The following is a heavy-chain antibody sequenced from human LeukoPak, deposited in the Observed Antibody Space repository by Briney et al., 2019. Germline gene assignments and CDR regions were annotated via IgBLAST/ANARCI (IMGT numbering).Heavy chain of an antibody. J-gene: IGHJ3*02. V-gene: IGHV3-15*01. CDR2: IYSKTDGGTT. CDR3: STGFFGVVNDAFDI. CDR1: GFTFSNAW. Sequence: GGSLRLSCAASGFTFSNAWMNWVRQAPGKGLEWVGRIYSKTDGGTTDYAAPVKGRFTISRDDSKNTLYLQMNSLKTEDTTVYYCSTGFFGVVNDAFDIWGQGTTVTVSS. D-gene: IGHD3-3*01.